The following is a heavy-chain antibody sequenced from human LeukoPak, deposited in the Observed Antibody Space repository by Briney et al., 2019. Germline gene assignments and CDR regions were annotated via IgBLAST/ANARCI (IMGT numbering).Heavy chain of an antibody. CDR1: GFTFTTYA. CDR2: ISSTSSII. CDR3: ARGRDGDFPPDY. J-gene: IGHJ4*02. D-gene: IGHD4-17*01. Sequence: PGGSLRLSCAGSGFTFTTYALNWVRQAPGKGLERISYISSTSSIIYYADSVKGRFTISRDDAKSSLYLQMNSLRAEDTAVYYCARGRDGDFPPDYWGQGTLVTVSS. V-gene: IGHV3-48*01.